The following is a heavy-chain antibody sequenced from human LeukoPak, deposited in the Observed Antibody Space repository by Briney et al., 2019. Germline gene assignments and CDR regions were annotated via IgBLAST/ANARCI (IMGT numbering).Heavy chain of an antibody. CDR1: GFTFSDYY. J-gene: IGHJ4*02. CDR2: ISSSGSTM. V-gene: IGHV3-11*04. Sequence: PGGSLRLSCAASGFTFSDYYMSWIRQAPGKGLEWVSYISSSGSTMYYADSVKGRFTISRDNSKNTLYLQMNSLRAEDTAVYYCATTAPLEFDYWGQGTLVTVSS. D-gene: IGHD3-3*01. CDR3: ATTAPLEFDY.